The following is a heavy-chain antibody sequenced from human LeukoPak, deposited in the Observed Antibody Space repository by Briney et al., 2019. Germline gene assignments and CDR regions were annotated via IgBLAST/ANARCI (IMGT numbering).Heavy chain of an antibody. CDR1: GGSFSGYY. J-gene: IGHJ5*02. CDR3: ARRPTVTTLTRWFDP. Sequence: SETLSLTCAVYGGSFSGYYWSWIRQPPGKGLEWIGEINHSGSTNYNPSLKSRVTISVDTSKNQFSLELSSVTAADTAVYYCARRPTVTTLTRWFDPWGQGTLVTVSS. CDR2: INHSGST. V-gene: IGHV4-34*01. D-gene: IGHD4-17*01.